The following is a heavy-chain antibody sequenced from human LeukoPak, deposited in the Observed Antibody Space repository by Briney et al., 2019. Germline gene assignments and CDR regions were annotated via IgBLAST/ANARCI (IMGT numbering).Heavy chain of an antibody. CDR3: ARAAYNWNYVAAARTCGC. Sequence: GASVKVSCKASGYTFTGYYMHWVRQAPGQGLEWMGWINPNSGGTNYAQKFQGRVTMTRDTSISTAYMELSRLRSDDTAVYYCARAAYNWNYVAAARTCGCWGQGTPVTVPS. CDR2: INPNSGGT. CDR1: GYTFTGYY. V-gene: IGHV1-2*02. D-gene: IGHD1-7*01. J-gene: IGHJ4*02.